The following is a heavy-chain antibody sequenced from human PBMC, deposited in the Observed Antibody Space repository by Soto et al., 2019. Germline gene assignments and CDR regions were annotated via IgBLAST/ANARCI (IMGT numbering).Heavy chain of an antibody. J-gene: IGHJ4*02. V-gene: IGHV3-15*01. CDR3: VADVAEVGRGELDS. CDR2: VKSKTSGGTV. D-gene: IGHD3-16*01. Sequence: EVQLVESGGGLVEPGGSLRLSCAASGFSFNVAWLSWVRQATGKGLEWVGRVKSKTSGGTVDYGAPVKGRFTISRDDSIHTLNLQMNSLKIEDTAVYYCVADVAEVGRGELDSWGQGTLVTVSS. CDR1: GFSFNVAW.